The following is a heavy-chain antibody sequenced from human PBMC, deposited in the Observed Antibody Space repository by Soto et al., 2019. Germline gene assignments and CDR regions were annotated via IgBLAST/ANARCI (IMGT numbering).Heavy chain of an antibody. CDR3: AHRGGCDYVLWGYRYGFDY. J-gene: IGHJ4*02. CDR1: GFSLSTCGVG. V-gene: IGHV2-5*02. CDR2: IYWDDDK. D-gene: IGHD3-16*02. Sequence: ITLKESGPTLAQPTQTLTLICTFSGFSLSTCGVGVAWIRQPPGKALEWLPLIYWDDDKGYSPSLKSRLTITTENSKNQLVLTVNNRDPVDTATDYCAHRGGCDYVLWGYRYGFDYWGQGTLVTVSS.